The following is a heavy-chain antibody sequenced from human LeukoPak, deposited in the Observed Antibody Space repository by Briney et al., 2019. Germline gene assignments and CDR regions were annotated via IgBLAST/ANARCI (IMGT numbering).Heavy chain of an antibody. CDR2: IYYSGST. V-gene: IGHV4-59*01. J-gene: IGHJ5*02. D-gene: IGHD7-27*01. Sequence: KTSETLSLTCTVSGGSISSYYWSWIRQPPGKGLEWIGYIYYSGSTNYNPSLKSRVTISVDTSKNQFSLKLSSVTAADTAVYYCARQTGDTVFDPWGQGTLVTVSS. CDR3: ARQTGDTVFDP. CDR1: GGSISSYY.